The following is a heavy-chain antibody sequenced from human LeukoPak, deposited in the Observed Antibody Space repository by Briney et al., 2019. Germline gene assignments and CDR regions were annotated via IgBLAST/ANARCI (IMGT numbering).Heavy chain of an antibody. J-gene: IGHJ4*02. CDR3: ARGAASGFPCLDY. D-gene: IGHD2-15*01. Sequence: RPGGSLRLSCAASGFTFDDHAMSWVRQAPGKGLEWVSGINWNGGSTGYADSVKGRFTTSRDNAKNSLYLQMNSPRAEDTALYYCARGAASGFPCLDYWGQGTLVTVSS. CDR1: GFTFDDHA. V-gene: IGHV3-20*04. CDR2: INWNGGST.